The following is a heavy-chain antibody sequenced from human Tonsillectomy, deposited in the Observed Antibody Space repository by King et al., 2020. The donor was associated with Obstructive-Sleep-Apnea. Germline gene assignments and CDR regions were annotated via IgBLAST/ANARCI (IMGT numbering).Heavy chain of an antibody. J-gene: IGHJ3*02. CDR1: GGSISSSSYY. Sequence: QLQESGPGLVKPSETLSLTCTVSGGSISSSSYYWGWIRQPPGKGLEWIGSIYYSGSTYYNPSLKSRVTISVDTSKNQFSLKLSSVTAADTAVYYCARVGVAEAIFAAFDIWGQGTMVTVSS. D-gene: IGHD2-15*01. V-gene: IGHV4-39*07. CDR3: ARVGVAEAIFAAFDI. CDR2: IYYSGST.